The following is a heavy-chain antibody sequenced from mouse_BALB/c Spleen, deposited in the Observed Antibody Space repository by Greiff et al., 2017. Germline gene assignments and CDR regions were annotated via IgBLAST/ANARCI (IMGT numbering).Heavy chain of an antibody. CDR1: GFTFSSYA. V-gene: IGHV5-6-5*01. CDR2: ISSGGST. Sequence: EVMLVESGGGLVKPGGSLKLSCAASGFTFSSYAMSWVRQTPEKRLEWVASISSGGSTYYPDSVKGRFTISRDNARNILYLQMSSLRSEDTAMYYCARRIYDGYSYAMDYWGQGTSVTVSS. D-gene: IGHD2-3*01. J-gene: IGHJ4*01. CDR3: ARRIYDGYSYAMDY.